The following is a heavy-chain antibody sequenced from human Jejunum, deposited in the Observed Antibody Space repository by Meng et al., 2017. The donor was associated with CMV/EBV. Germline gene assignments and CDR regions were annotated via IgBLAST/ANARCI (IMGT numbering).Heavy chain of an antibody. J-gene: IGHJ4*01. CDR2: MRPSGGRT. CDR1: GYSFPTYY. CDR3: AREARESYYFDY. Sequence: SCKASGYSFPTYYIQWVRQAPEQGPEWMGTMRPSGGRTTYSRNFQGRVTMTRDTSTSTVYMELRSLKSEDTAVYYCAREARESYYFDYWGHGTLVTVSS. V-gene: IGHV1-46*01. D-gene: IGHD6-6*01.